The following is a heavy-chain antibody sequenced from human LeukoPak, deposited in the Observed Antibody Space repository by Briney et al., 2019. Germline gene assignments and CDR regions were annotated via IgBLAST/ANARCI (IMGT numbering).Heavy chain of an antibody. Sequence: SVKVSCKASGFTFTTSAMQWVRQARGQRLEWIGWIAVGSGNTNYAQKFQERVTITRDISTSTAYMELSSLRSEDTAVYYCAADYNWNLDYYYYYGMDVWGLGTTVTVSS. J-gene: IGHJ6*02. V-gene: IGHV1-58*02. CDR3: AADYNWNLDYYYYYGMDV. CDR1: GFTFTTSA. D-gene: IGHD1-20*01. CDR2: IAVGSGNT.